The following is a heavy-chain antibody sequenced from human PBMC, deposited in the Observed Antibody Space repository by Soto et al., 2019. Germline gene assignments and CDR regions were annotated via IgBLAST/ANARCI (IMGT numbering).Heavy chain of an antibody. V-gene: IGHV3-21*01. J-gene: IGHJ4*02. D-gene: IGHD3-22*01. Sequence: GGSLRLSCAASGFTFSSYSMNWVRQAPGKGLEWVSSISGSSSYIYYADSVKGRFTISRDNAKNSLYLQMNSLRAEDTAVYYCARDYYDSSGYAAFLDYWGQGTLVTVS. CDR2: ISGSSSYI. CDR1: GFTFSSYS. CDR3: ARDYYDSSGYAAFLDY.